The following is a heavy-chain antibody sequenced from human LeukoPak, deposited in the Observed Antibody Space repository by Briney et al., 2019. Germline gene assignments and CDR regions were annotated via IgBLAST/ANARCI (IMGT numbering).Heavy chain of an antibody. D-gene: IGHD1-7*01. Sequence: PSETLSLTCAVSGGSISSGGYYWSWIRQPPGKGLEWIGYIYHSGSTYYNPSLKSRVTISVDRSKNQFSLKLSSVTAADTAVYYCARGNYYFDYWGQGTLVTVSS. J-gene: IGHJ4*02. CDR1: GGSISSGGYY. CDR2: IYHSGST. CDR3: ARGNYYFDY. V-gene: IGHV4-30-2*01.